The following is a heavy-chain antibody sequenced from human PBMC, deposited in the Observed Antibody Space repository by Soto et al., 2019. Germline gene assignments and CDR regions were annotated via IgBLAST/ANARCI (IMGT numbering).Heavy chain of an antibody. J-gene: IGHJ4*02. V-gene: IGHV4-31*03. CDR1: GGSISSGGYY. Sequence: QVQLQESGPGLVKPSQTLSLTCTVSGGSISSGGYYWSWIRQHPGKGLEWIGYIYYSGSTYYNPSLKSRVTISVDTSKNQFALKLSSVTAADTAVYYCAGSSTSANYFDYWGQGTLVTVSS. CDR2: IYYSGST. CDR3: AGSSTSANYFDY. D-gene: IGHD2-2*01.